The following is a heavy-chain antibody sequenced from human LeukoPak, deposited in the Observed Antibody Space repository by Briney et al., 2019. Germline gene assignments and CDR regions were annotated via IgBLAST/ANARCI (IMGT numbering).Heavy chain of an antibody. Sequence: GGSLRLSCAASGFXFSGYGIHWVRQAPGKGLEWVAVISYDGSNKYYADSVKGRFTISRDNSKNTLYLQMNSLRAEDTAVYYCAKDGEMATINYWGQGTLVTVSS. D-gene: IGHD5-24*01. CDR1: GFXFSGYG. CDR2: ISYDGSNK. CDR3: AKDGEMATINY. V-gene: IGHV3-30*18. J-gene: IGHJ4*02.